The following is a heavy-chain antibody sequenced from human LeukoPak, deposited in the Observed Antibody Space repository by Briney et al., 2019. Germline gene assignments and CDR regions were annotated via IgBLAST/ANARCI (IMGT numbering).Heavy chain of an antibody. V-gene: IGHV3-33*01. D-gene: IGHD1-1*01. J-gene: IGHJ3*02. CDR2: IWYDGSQK. CDR3: ARDRQGTLGTFDI. CDR1: GFTFTSYG. Sequence: GGSLRLSCAVSGFTFTSYGMHWVRQGPGKGLEWVAGIWYDGSQKYYADSVKGRFTISRDNSKNTLYLQMNSLRAEDTAVYYCARDRQGTLGTFDIWGQGTMVTVS.